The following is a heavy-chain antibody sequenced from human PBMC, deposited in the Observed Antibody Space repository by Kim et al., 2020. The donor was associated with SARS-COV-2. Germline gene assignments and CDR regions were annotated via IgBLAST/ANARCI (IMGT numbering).Heavy chain of an antibody. J-gene: IGHJ4*02. CDR2: ISFTGAST. Sequence: GGSLRLSCAASGFTFNKFGMSWVRQAPGKGLEWVAGISFTGASTHYADSVKGRFAISRDNSRDTVDLQMSSLRAEDTAFYYCAKGTGTSGWYGQFDYWGQGTLVTVSS. CDR1: GFTFNKFG. V-gene: IGHV3-23*01. D-gene: IGHD6-19*01. CDR3: AKGTGTSGWYGQFDY.